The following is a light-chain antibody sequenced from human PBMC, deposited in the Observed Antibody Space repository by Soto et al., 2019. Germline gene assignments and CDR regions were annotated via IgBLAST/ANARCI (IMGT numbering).Light chain of an antibody. J-gene: IGKJ1*01. Sequence: EIVLTQSPDTLSLSPGERATLSCRASQSVSASYLAWYQQKPGQAPTLLIYGASSRATGIPDRFSGGGSGTDFSLTINRLEPEDFAVYYCQQYGISPRTFGQGTKV. CDR1: QSVSASY. CDR3: QQYGISPRT. V-gene: IGKV3-20*01. CDR2: GAS.